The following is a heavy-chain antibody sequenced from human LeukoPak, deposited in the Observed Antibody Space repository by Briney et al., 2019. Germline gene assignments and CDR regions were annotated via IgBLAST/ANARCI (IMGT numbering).Heavy chain of an antibody. V-gene: IGHV4-39*01. CDR3: ASLIAAAVYFDY. J-gene: IGHJ4*02. CDR1: GGSISSSSYY. CDR2: IYYSGST. Sequence: SETLSLTCTVSGGSISSSSYYWGWIRQPPGKGLEWIGSIYYSGSTYYNPSLKSRVTISVDTSKNQFYLKLSSVTAADTAVYYCASLIAAAVYFDYWGQGTLVTVSS. D-gene: IGHD6-13*01.